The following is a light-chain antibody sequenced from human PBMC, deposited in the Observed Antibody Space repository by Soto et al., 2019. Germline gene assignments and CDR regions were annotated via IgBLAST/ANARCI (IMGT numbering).Light chain of an antibody. CDR3: QEYGFSPWT. CDR1: QSVINSY. Sequence: ELVLTQSPGTLALSPGERATLSFRASQSVINSYLAWYQHKAGQAPRLLIYGASSRATGIPDKFSGSGSVSDFTFAISRLETEDLAVYYCQEYGFSPWTFGNGTMVEIK. J-gene: IGKJ1*01. CDR2: GAS. V-gene: IGKV3-20*01.